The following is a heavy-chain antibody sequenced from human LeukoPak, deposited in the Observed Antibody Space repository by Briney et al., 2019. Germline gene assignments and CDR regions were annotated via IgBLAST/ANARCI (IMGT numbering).Heavy chain of an antibody. Sequence: PGGSLRLSCAASGFTFSSYAMSWVRQAPGKGLEWVSAISAGGGSTYYADSVKGRFTISRDNSKNTLYLQMNSLRAEDTAVYYCARSGKWELVYWGQGTPVTVSS. J-gene: IGHJ4*02. CDR1: GFTFSSYA. D-gene: IGHD1-26*01. V-gene: IGHV3-23*01. CDR2: ISAGGGST. CDR3: ARSGKWELVY.